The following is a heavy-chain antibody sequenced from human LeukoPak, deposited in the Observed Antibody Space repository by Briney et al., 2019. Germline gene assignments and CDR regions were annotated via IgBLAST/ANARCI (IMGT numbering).Heavy chain of an antibody. D-gene: IGHD5-18*01. J-gene: IGHJ4*02. CDR2: ISSNSYNI. V-gene: IGHV3-48*01. CDR1: GFTFSTFS. CDR3: AKDAGIQLWSTTLDY. Sequence: GGSLRLSCAASGFTFSTFSMNWVRQAPGKGLERVSYISSNSYNIYHADSVKGRFTISRDNSKNTLYLQMNSLRAEDTALYYCAKDAGIQLWSTTLDYWGQGTLVTVSS.